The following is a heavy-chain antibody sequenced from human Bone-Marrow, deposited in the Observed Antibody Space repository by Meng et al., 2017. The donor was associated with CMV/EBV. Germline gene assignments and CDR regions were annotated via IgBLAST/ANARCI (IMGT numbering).Heavy chain of an antibody. D-gene: IGHD2-15*01. CDR2: INPNSGGT. Sequence: HVQVVPSGAEVKKPGASVKVSCKASGYTFTGYYMHWVRQAPGQGLEWMGWINPNSGGTNYAQKFQGRVTMTRDTSISTAYMELSRLRSDDTAVYYCARRRLVGYCSGGSCYGVDYWGQGTLVTVSS. V-gene: IGHV1-2*02. J-gene: IGHJ4*02. CDR1: GYTFTGYY. CDR3: ARRRLVGYCSGGSCYGVDY.